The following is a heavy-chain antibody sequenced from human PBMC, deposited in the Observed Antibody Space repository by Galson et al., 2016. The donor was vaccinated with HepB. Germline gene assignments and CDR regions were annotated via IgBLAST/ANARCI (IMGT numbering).Heavy chain of an antibody. CDR1: GFTVSSNY. CDR2: ICSGGST. CDR3: ARVMSVSDAFDI. D-gene: IGHD4-11*01. V-gene: IGHV3-66*01. Sequence: SLRLSCAASGFTVSSNYMSWVRQAPGKGLEWVSVICSGGSTYYADSVKGSFTISRDNSKNTLYLQMNSLRAEDTAVYYCARVMSVSDAFDIWGQGTMVTVSS. J-gene: IGHJ3*02.